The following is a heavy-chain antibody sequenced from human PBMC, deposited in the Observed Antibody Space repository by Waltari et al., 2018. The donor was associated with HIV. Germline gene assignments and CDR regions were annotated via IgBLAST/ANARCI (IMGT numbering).Heavy chain of an antibody. CDR1: GYPFPSYD. Sequence: QVQLVQSGAAVKKPGASVKVSCKASGYPFPSYDINWVRQPPGQGLEGMGWMNPNSGNIGYAQKFQGRVTLTRNTSINTAYMELSSLRSEDTAVYYCARKGGIGSGWYAFDYWGQGTLVTVSS. CDR3: ARKGGIGSGWYAFDY. CDR2: MNPNSGNI. V-gene: IGHV1-8*01. J-gene: IGHJ4*02. D-gene: IGHD6-19*01.